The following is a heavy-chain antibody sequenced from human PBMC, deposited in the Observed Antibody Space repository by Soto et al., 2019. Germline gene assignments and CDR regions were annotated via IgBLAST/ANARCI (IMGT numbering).Heavy chain of an antibody. CDR1: GFTFSSYA. J-gene: IGHJ3*02. D-gene: IGHD3-3*02. Sequence: GGSLRLSCAASGFTFSSYAMSWVRQAPGKGLVWVSAVSDSGGSTYYADSVKGRFTISRDNSKNTLYLQMNSLRAEDTAVYYCARDHFDAFDIWGQGTMVTVSS. CDR2: VSDSGGST. V-gene: IGHV3-23*01. CDR3: ARDHFDAFDI.